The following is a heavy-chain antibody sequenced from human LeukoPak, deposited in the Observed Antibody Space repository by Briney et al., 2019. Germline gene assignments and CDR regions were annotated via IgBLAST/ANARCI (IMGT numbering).Heavy chain of an antibody. CDR1: GGSFSGYY. Sequence: PSETLSLTCAVYGGSFSGYYWSWIRQPPGKGLEWIGGISHSGSTNYNPSLESRVTISLDTSKTLSSLRLTSVTAADTAVYYCAGRVGDSAFDIWGPGTMVTVSS. J-gene: IGHJ3*02. CDR2: ISHSGST. D-gene: IGHD1-26*01. CDR3: AGRVGDSAFDI. V-gene: IGHV4-34*01.